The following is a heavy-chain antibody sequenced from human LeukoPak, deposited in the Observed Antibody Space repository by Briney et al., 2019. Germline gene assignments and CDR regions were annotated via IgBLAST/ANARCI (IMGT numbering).Heavy chain of an antibody. V-gene: IGHV3-7*03. CDR1: GFTFSSYW. CDR3: AKQWVTATFDY. D-gene: IGHD2-21*02. CDR2: IKQDGSEK. J-gene: IGHJ4*02. Sequence: GGSLRLSCAASGFTFSSYWMSWVRQAPGKGLEWVVNIKQDGSEKNYVDSGKGRFTISRDNAKNSLYLQMNSLRAEDTAVYYCAKQWVTATFDYWGQGTLVTVSS.